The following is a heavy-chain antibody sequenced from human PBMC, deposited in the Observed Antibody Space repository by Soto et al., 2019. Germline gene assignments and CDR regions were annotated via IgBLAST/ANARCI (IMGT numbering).Heavy chain of an antibody. J-gene: IGHJ6*02. Sequence: SETLSLTCTVFGGSFRGYYWNWIRQPPGKGLEWIGEINHSGSTNYNPSLKSRVTVSVGTSKNQFSLKLSSVTAADTAVYYCAREGLTRSGMDAWGQGNTVT. V-gene: IGHV4-34*01. CDR2: INHSGST. D-gene: IGHD4-4*01. CDR1: GGSFRGYY. CDR3: AREGLTRSGMDA.